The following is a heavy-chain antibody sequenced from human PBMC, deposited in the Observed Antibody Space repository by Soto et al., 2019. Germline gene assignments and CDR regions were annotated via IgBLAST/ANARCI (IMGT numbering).Heavy chain of an antibody. J-gene: IGHJ4*02. CDR1: GGSISSGGYY. Sequence: TSETLSLTCTVSGGSISSGGYYWSWIRQHPGKGLEWIGYIYYSGSTYYNPSLKSRVTISVDTSKNQFSLKLSSVTAADTAVYYCASAGYCSGGSCLLDYWGQGILVTVSS. D-gene: IGHD2-15*01. CDR2: IYYSGST. CDR3: ASAGYCSGGSCLLDY. V-gene: IGHV4-31*03.